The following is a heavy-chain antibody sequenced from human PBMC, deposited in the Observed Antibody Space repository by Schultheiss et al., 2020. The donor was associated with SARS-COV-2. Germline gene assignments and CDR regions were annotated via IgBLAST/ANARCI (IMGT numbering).Heavy chain of an antibody. J-gene: IGHJ6*02. V-gene: IGHV3-30*03. Sequence: GGSLRLSCAASGFTFSNSDMSWVRQAPGKGLEWVAVISYDGSNKYYADSVKGRFIISRDNSKNTLYLQMNSLRAEDSAVYYCARAAYGLGSSIYYGLDVWGQGTTVTVSS. D-gene: IGHD3-10*01. CDR2: ISYDGSNK. CDR1: GFTFSNSD. CDR3: ARAAYGLGSSIYYGLDV.